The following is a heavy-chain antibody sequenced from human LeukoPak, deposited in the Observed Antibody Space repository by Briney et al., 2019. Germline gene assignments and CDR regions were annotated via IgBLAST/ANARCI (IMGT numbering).Heavy chain of an antibody. J-gene: IGHJ6*03. CDR2: IIPIFGTA. V-gene: IGHV1-69*13. CDR1: GGTFSSYA. Sequence: SVKVSCKASGGTFSSYAISWVRQAPGQGLEWMGGIIPIFGTANYAQKFQGRVTITADESTSTAYMELSSLRSEDTAVYYCARERVAGSFEYYYYTDVWGKGTTVTVSS. D-gene: IGHD3-9*01. CDR3: ARERVAGSFEYYYYTDV.